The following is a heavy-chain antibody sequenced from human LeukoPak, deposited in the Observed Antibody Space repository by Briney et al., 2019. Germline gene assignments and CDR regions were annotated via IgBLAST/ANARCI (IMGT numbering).Heavy chain of an antibody. Sequence: ASVKVSCKASGYTFTSYGINWVRQATGQGLEWMGWMNPNSGNTGYAQKFQGRVTITRNTSISTAYMELSSLRSEDTAVYYCARVLGVTVGEDWFDPWGQGTLVTVSS. D-gene: IGHD1-14*01. CDR2: MNPNSGNT. V-gene: IGHV1-8*03. J-gene: IGHJ5*02. CDR1: GYTFTSYG. CDR3: ARVLGVTVGEDWFDP.